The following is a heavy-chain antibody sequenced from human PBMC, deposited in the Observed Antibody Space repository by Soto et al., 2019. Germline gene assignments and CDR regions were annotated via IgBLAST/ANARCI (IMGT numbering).Heavy chain of an antibody. V-gene: IGHV3-23*01. D-gene: IGHD6-13*01. CDR3: AKDSSSWYSNWFDP. Sequence: LRLSCAASGFTFSSYAMSWVRQAPGKGLEWVSAISGSGGSTYYADSVKGRFTISRDNSKSTLYLQMNSLRAEDTAVYYCAKDSSSWYSNWFDPWGQGTLVTVSS. CDR1: GFTFSSYA. CDR2: ISGSGGST. J-gene: IGHJ5*02.